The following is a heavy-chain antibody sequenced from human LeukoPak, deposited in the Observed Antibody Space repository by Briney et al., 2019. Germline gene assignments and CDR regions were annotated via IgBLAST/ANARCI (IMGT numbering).Heavy chain of an antibody. Sequence: SETLSLTCAVSGYSISSAYYWGWNRPAPGKGLEWIGSILHSGSTYYNPSLKGRVTISVDTSKNHFSLKLTSVTAADTAVYYCARDRGVRGEMDFWGQGTLVTVSS. CDR1: GYSISSAYY. CDR3: ARDRGVRGEMDF. J-gene: IGHJ4*02. CDR2: ILHSGST. V-gene: IGHV4-38-2*02. D-gene: IGHD3-10*01.